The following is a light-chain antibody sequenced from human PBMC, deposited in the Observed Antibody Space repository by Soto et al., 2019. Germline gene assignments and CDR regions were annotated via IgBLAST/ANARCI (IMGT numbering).Light chain of an antibody. V-gene: IGKV2-28*01. J-gene: IGKJ4*01. CDR1: QSLLHSNGYNY. CDR2: LGS. CDR3: MQALQTPLT. Sequence: DVVMTQSPLSLPVTPGEPASISCRSSQSLLHSNGYNYLDWYLQKPGQSPQLLIYLGSNRASGVPDRFSGSGAGSDFTLKISRVEAEDVGVYYCMQALQTPLTFSGGTKGEIK.